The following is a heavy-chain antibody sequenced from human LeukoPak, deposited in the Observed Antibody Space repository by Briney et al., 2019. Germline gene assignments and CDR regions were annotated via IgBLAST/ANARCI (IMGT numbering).Heavy chain of an antibody. J-gene: IGHJ5*02. Sequence: SVTVSCTSSVGTFTSYAISWVRQAPGPGLEWMGGIIPIFGTANYAQKFQGRVTITAEESTSTAYMELSSLRSEDTAVDYCARDHLAAAAWWWFDPWGQGTLVTVSS. CDR3: ARDHLAAAAWWWFDP. D-gene: IGHD6-13*01. V-gene: IGHV1-69*01. CDR1: VGTFTSYA. CDR2: IIPIFGTA.